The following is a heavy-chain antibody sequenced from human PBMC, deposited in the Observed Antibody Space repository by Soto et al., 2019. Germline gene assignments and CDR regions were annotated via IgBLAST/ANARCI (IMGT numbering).Heavy chain of an antibody. CDR1: GYTFTSYD. CDR2: MNPNSGNT. J-gene: IGHJ6*02. Sequence: ASVKVSCKASGYTFTSYDINWVRQATGQGLEWMGWMNPNSGNTGDAQKFQGRVTMTRNTSISTAYMELSSLRSEDTAVYYCAREGYCSSTSCYTNGNYYYGMDVWGQGTTVTVSS. D-gene: IGHD2-2*02. V-gene: IGHV1-8*01. CDR3: AREGYCSSTSCYTNGNYYYGMDV.